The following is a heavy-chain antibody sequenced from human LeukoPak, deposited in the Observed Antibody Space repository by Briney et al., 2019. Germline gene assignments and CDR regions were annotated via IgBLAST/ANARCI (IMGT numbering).Heavy chain of an antibody. CDR3: AVNSTKHTFDI. J-gene: IGHJ3*02. D-gene: IGHD5/OR15-5a*01. V-gene: IGHV4-59*08. CDR2: IYYTGTT. Sequence: SETLSLTCTVSGGSISTYYWCWIRQPPREGLEGFGSIYYTGTTNYTPTLKTRVSISVDTSKNQFSLELSSVTAADTAVYYCAVNSTKHTFDIWGQGTMVTVSS. CDR1: GGSISTYY.